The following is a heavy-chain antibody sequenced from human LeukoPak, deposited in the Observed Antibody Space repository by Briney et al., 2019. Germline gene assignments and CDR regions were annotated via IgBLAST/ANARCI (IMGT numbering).Heavy chain of an antibody. CDR2: IYADNSDT. Sequence: GESLKISCQGFGYTFTTSWIGWVRHLPGKGLEWMAIIYADNSDTKYSPSFQGQVSISTDRSISTAYLQWSSLQASDTAIYISAILNHPDGRVYWGQGTLVTVSS. CDR1: GYTFTTSW. CDR3: AILNHPDGRVY. J-gene: IGHJ4*02. V-gene: IGHV5-51*01. D-gene: IGHD5-24*01.